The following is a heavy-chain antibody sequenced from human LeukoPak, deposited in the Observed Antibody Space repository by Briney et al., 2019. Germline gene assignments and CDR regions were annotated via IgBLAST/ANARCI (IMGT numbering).Heavy chain of an antibody. CDR2: IYPGDSDT. V-gene: IGHV5-51*01. CDR3: ARLLGPYDYYDSSGYYYSHFDY. D-gene: IGHD3-22*01. J-gene: IGHJ4*02. Sequence: GESLKISCKGYGYRFTSYWIGWVRQMPGKGLEWMGIIYPGDSDTRYSPSFKGQVTMSADKSISTAYLQWSSLKASDTAMYYCARLLGPYDYYDSSGYYYSHFDYWGQGTLVTVSS. CDR1: GYRFTSYW.